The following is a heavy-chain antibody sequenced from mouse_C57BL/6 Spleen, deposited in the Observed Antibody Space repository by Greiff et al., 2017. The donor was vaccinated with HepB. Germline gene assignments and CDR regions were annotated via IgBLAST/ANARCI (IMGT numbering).Heavy chain of an antibody. J-gene: IGHJ1*03. D-gene: IGHD1-1*02. Sequence: EVKLMVSGGGLVKPGGSLKLSCAASGFTFSSYAMSWVRQTPEKRLEWVATISDGGSYTYYPDNVKGRFTISRDNAKNNLYLQMSHLKSEDTAMYYCAREREIYYYGGGYFDVWGTGTTVTVSS. CDR3: AREREIYYYGGGYFDV. CDR2: ISDGGSYT. V-gene: IGHV5-4*01. CDR1: GFTFSSYA.